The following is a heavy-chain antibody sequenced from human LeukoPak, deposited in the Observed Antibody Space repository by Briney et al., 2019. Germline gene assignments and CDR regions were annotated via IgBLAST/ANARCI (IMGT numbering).Heavy chain of an antibody. CDR2: ISGSGGST. CDR3: AKLAVFATGYYYYYYYMDV. V-gene: IGHV3-23*01. Sequence: GGSLRLSCAASGFTFSSYGMSWVRQAPGKGLEWVSAISGSGGSTYYADSVKGRFTISRDNSKNTLYLQMNSLRAEDTAVYYCAKLAVFATGYYYYYYYMDVWGKGTTVTISS. J-gene: IGHJ6*03. CDR1: GFTFSSYG. D-gene: IGHD3-9*01.